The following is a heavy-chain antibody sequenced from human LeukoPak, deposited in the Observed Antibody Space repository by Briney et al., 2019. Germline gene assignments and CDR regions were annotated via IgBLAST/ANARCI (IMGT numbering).Heavy chain of an antibody. J-gene: IGHJ6*03. CDR1: GFTFSSYG. Sequence: GGTLRLSCAASGFTFSSYGMSWVRQAPGKGLEWVSTFGGSGGSTYYADSVRGRFTISRDNSKNTLYVQMNSPRVDDTAVYYCAKAPRFGDHAAEYFYYYMDVWGKGTTVTVSS. CDR3: AKAPRFGDHAAEYFYYYMDV. V-gene: IGHV3-23*01. CDR2: FGGSGGST. D-gene: IGHD3-16*01.